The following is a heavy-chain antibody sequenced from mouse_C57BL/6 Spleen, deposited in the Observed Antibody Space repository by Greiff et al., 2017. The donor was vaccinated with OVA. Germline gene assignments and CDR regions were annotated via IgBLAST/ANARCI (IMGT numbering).Heavy chain of an antibody. J-gene: IGHJ2*01. CDR3: GRFRYDDGLDY. CDR2: ISYDGSN. Sequence: EVQLQESGPGLVKPSQSLSLTCSVTGYSFTSCCYWNWIRQLPGNQLEWMGYISYDGSNNYNPSLKNRISITRDTSKNQFFLKLNSVTTEDTATYYCGRFRYDDGLDYWGQGTTLTVSS. D-gene: IGHD2-3*01. V-gene: IGHV3-6*01. CDR1: GYSFTSCCY.